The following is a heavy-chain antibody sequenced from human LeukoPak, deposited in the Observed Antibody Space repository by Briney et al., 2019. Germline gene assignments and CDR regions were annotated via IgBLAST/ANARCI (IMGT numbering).Heavy chain of an antibody. CDR1: GFTFSSYA. J-gene: IGHJ4*02. CDR3: AQGRRYIFDY. CDR2: ISGSGGST. Sequence: AGSLRLSCAASGFTFSSYAMSWVRQAPGKGLEWVSAISGSGGSTYYADSVKGRFTISRDNSKNTLYLQMNSLRAEYTAVYYCAQGRRYIFDYWGQGPLDTVSS. D-gene: IGHD3-16*02. V-gene: IGHV3-23*01.